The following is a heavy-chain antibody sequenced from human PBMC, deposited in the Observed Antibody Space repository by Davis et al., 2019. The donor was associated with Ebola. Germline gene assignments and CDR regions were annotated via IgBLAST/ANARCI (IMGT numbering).Heavy chain of an antibody. CDR1: GFTVSSNY. V-gene: IGHV3-66*01. J-gene: IGHJ6*02. CDR3: AKGRSRYYYYGLDV. D-gene: IGHD3-10*01. CDR2: IYSGGST. Sequence: GESLKISCAASGFTVSSNYMSWVRQAPGKGLEWVSVIYSGGSTYYADSVKGRFTISRDNSKNTLSLQMNSLRDEDTAVYYCAKGRSRYYYYGLDVWGQGTTVTVSS.